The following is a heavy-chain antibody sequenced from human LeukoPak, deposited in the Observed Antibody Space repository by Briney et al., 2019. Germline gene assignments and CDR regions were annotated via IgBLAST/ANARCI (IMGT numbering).Heavy chain of an antibody. D-gene: IGHD6-13*01. V-gene: IGHV4-39*07. Sequence: SETLSLTCTVSGDSISSGDYYWGWIRQPPGKGLEGIGSIYYSGSTYYNPSLKSRVTVSIDTSKNQFSLKLSSVTAADTAVYFCARVAAAGNYYFDYWGQGTLVTVSS. CDR3: ARVAAAGNYYFDY. CDR1: GDSISSGDYY. J-gene: IGHJ4*02. CDR2: IYYSGST.